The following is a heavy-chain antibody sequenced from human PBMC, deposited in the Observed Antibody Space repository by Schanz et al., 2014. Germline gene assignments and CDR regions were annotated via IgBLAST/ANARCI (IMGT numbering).Heavy chain of an antibody. CDR2: TSHDGTFT. Sequence: VQLVESGGGLRQPGESLRLSCAASGFTFSDSWMHWVRHAPGKGVVCVSRTSHDGTFTTFPVSVQGQFTISRHNAKNALYLQMTSLSARDKAVYYCAKQVAYGGDFQWGQGTLATVSS. J-gene: IGHJ4*02. CDR1: GFTFSDSW. CDR3: AKQVAYGGDFQ. D-gene: IGHD2-21*02. V-gene: IGHV3-74*03.